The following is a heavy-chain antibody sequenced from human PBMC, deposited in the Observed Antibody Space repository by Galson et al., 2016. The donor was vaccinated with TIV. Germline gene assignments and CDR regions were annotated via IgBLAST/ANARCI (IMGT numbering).Heavy chain of an antibody. J-gene: IGHJ6*04. Sequence: SVKVSCKASGYTFTTYDIIWVRQATGQGLEWMGRMNPDSANTDYAQKFQGRVTMTRNTSSSTAYMELSSLRSEDTAVYYCAREFEYCNSSICYPLYMDVWGKGTTVTVSS. V-gene: IGHV1-8*02. D-gene: IGHD2-2*01. CDR1: GYTFTTYD. CDR2: MNPDSANT. CDR3: AREFEYCNSSICYPLYMDV.